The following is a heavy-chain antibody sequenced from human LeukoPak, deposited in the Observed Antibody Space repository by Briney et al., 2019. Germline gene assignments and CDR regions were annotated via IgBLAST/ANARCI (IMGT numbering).Heavy chain of an antibody. CDR3: ARVPAAKIPYYYYMDV. Sequence: PGGSLRLSCAASGFTFSRYWMSWVRQAPGKGLEWVANINQDGSEKYYVDSVKGRFTISRDNVKNSLYLQMNSLRADDTAVYYCARVPAAKIPYYYYMDVWGKGTTVTVSS. V-gene: IGHV3-7*01. D-gene: IGHD2-2*01. CDR2: INQDGSEK. J-gene: IGHJ6*03. CDR1: GFTFSRYW.